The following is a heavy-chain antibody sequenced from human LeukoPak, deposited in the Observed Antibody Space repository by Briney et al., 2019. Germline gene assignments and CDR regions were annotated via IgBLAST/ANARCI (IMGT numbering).Heavy chain of an antibody. V-gene: IGHV3-9*01. D-gene: IGHD4-23*01. J-gene: IGHJ5*02. Sequence: GGSLRLSCAASGFSFDDYAMHWVRQAPGKGLEWVSGISWNSGSIGYADSVKGRFTISRDNAKNSLYLQMNSLRVEDTAVYYCARGGSNYVGTEGWFDPWGQGTLVTVSS. CDR3: ARGGSNYVGTEGWFDP. CDR1: GFSFDDYA. CDR2: ISWNSGSI.